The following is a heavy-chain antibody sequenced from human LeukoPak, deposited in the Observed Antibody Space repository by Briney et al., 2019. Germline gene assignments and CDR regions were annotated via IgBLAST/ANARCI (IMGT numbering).Heavy chain of an antibody. CDR2: MYHSGIT. V-gene: IGHV4-38-2*01. Sequence: SETLSLTCAVSGYSINSAYYWGWIRQPPGKGLEWIASMYHSGITYYNSSLKSRATISVDTSKNQFSLKLNSVTAADTSVYYCARLTPGKNWFDPWGHGTLITVSS. CDR1: GYSINSAYY. D-gene: IGHD3-10*01. J-gene: IGHJ5*02. CDR3: ARLTPGKNWFDP.